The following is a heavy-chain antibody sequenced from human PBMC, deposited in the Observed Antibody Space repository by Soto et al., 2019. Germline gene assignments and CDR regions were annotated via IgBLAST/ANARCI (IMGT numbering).Heavy chain of an antibody. CDR1: GGSISSYY. V-gene: IGHV4-59*08. J-gene: IGHJ4*02. D-gene: IGHD6-13*01. CDR2: IYYSGST. Sequence: ASETLSLTCTVSGGSISSYYWSWIRQPPGKGLEWIGYIYYSGSTNYNPSLKSRVTISVDTSKNQFSLKLSSVTAADTAVYYCARLTAAAGPVDYWGQGTLSTSPQ. CDR3: ARLTAAAGPVDY.